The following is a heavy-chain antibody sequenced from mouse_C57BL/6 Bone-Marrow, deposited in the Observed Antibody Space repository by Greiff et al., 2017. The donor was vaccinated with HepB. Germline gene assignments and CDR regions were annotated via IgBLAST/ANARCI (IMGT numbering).Heavy chain of an antibody. CDR3: ARYLRGLFDY. CDR2: IRNKANGYTT. J-gene: IGHJ2*01. V-gene: IGHV7-3*01. Sequence: DVHLVESGGGLVQPGGSLSLSCAASGFTFTDYYMSWVRQPPGKALEWLGFIRNKANGYTTEYSASVKGRFTISRDNSQSILYLQMNALRAEDSATYYCARYLRGLFDYWGQGTTLTVSS. D-gene: IGHD1-1*01. CDR1: GFTFTDYY.